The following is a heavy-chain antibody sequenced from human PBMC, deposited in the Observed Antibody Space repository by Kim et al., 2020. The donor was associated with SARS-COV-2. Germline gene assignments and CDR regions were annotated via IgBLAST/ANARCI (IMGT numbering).Heavy chain of an antibody. CDR2: INWNGGST. D-gene: IGHD2-2*01. J-gene: IGHJ6*02. CDR1: GFTFDDYG. CDR3: ARETNIVVVPAATDYYYYGMDV. V-gene: IGHV3-20*04. Sequence: GGSLRLSCAASGFTFDDYGMSWVRQAPGKGLEWVSGINWNGGSTGYADSVKGRFTISRDNAKNSLYLQMNSLRAEDTALYYCARETNIVVVPAATDYYYYGMDVWGQGTTVTVSS.